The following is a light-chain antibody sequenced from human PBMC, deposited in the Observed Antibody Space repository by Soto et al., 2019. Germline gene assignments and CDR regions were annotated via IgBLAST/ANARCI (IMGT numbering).Light chain of an antibody. CDR1: QSVSSSY. CDR3: QQYGSPPYT. V-gene: IGKV3-20*01. Sequence: EIVLTQSPGTLSLSPGERATLSCRASQSVSSSYLAWYQQKPGQAPRLLIYGAASRATGIPDRFSCSGSGTDFTLTISRLEPEDFAVYYCQQYGSPPYTFGQGTKLEIK. J-gene: IGKJ2*01. CDR2: GAA.